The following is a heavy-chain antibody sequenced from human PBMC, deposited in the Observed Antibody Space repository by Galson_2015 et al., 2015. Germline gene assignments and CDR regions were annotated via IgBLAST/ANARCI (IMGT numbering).Heavy chain of an antibody. CDR3: ARRDPWGSGSYYPFDP. CDR2: IYPGDSDT. D-gene: IGHD3-10*01. J-gene: IGHJ5*02. CDR1: GYSFTSYW. Sequence: QSGAEVKKPGESLKISCKGSGYSFTSYWIGWVRQMPGKGLEWMGIIYPGDSDTRYSPSFQGQVTISADKSISTAYLQWSSLKASDTAMYYCARRDPWGSGSYYPFDPWGQGTLVTVSS. V-gene: IGHV5-51*01.